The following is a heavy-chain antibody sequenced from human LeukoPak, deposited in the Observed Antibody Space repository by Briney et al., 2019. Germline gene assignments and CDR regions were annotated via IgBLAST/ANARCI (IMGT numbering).Heavy chain of an antibody. CDR2: IYPGDSDT. J-gene: IGHJ4*02. CDR3: ARLSDYYDSSGYFDY. Sequence: GESLKISCKGSGYSFTNYWIGWVRQMPGKGLEWMGIIYPGDSDTRYSPSFQGQVTISADKSISTAYLQWSSLKASDTAMYYCARLSDYYDSSGYFDYWGQGTLVTVSS. V-gene: IGHV5-51*01. CDR1: GYSFTNYW. D-gene: IGHD3-22*01.